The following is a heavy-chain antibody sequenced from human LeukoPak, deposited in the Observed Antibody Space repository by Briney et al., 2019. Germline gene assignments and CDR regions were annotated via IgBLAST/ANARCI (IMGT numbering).Heavy chain of an antibody. J-gene: IGHJ3*02. V-gene: IGHV1-69*06. Sequence: GASVKVSCKASGYTLTSYGISWVRQAPGQGLEWMGGIIPIFGTANYAQKFQGRVTITADKSTSTAYMELSSLRSEDTAVYYCARVGLRIPYYDSSGYAFDIWGQGTMVTVSS. CDR3: ARVGLRIPYYDSSGYAFDI. CDR2: IIPIFGTA. CDR1: GYTLTSYG. D-gene: IGHD3-22*01.